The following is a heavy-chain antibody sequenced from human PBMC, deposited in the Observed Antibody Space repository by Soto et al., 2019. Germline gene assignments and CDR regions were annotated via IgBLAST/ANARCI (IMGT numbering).Heavy chain of an antibody. CDR1: GGSFSGYY. J-gene: IGHJ4*02. CDR2: INHSGST. D-gene: IGHD3-10*01. V-gene: IGHV4-34*01. CDR3: ATLPPGSRRWVRDY. Sequence: SQTLSLTCAVYGGSFSGYYWSWIRQPPGKGLEWIGEINHSGSTNYNPSLKSRVTISVDTSKNQFSLKLSSVTAADTAVYYCATLPPGSRRWVRDYWGQGTLVTVSS.